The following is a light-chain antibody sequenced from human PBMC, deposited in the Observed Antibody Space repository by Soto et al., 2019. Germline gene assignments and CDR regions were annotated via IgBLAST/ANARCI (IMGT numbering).Light chain of an antibody. Sequence: DIVLTQSPATLSVPPGERATLSCRASQSVSSYLAWYQPNPGQAPRLRIYDASNRATGIPARLSGSGSGTDFTLTISSLEPEDFAVYYRQQRSSPPSFGQGTKVDIK. CDR1: QSVSSY. V-gene: IGKV3-11*01. CDR3: QQRSSPPS. CDR2: DAS. J-gene: IGKJ1*01.